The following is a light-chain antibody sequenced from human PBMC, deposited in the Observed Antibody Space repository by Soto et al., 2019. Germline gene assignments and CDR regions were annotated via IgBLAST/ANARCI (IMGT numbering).Light chain of an antibody. V-gene: IGKV3-15*01. CDR1: QSVSSN. Sequence: EIVMTQSPATLSVSPGERATLSCRASQSVSSNLAWYQQKPGQAPRLLIYGASTRATGIPARFSGSGSGSDFTLTISRLEPEDFGVYYCQQYSGSLPYTFGQGTKLEIK. CDR2: GAS. J-gene: IGKJ2*01. CDR3: QQYSGSLPYT.